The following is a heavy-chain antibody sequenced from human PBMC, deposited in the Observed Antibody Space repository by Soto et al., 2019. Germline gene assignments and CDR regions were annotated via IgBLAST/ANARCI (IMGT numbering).Heavy chain of an antibody. V-gene: IGHV4-34*01. CDR3: ARGKSRALMVRGLAADAFDI. CDR1: GGSFSGYY. CDR2: INHSGST. J-gene: IGHJ3*02. Sequence: SETLSLTCAVYGGSFSGYYWSWIRQPPGKGLEWIGEINHSGSTNYNPSLKSRVTISVDTSKNQFSLKLSSVTAADTAVYYCARGKSRALMVRGLAADAFDIWGQGTMVTVSS. D-gene: IGHD3-10*01.